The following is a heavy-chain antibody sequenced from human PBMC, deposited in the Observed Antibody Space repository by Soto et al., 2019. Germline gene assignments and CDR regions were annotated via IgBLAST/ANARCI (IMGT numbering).Heavy chain of an antibody. J-gene: IGHJ6*02. D-gene: IGHD2-21*02. CDR1: GGTFSSYA. CDR3: ARFRPYCGGDCWAPYYYYGMDV. CDR2: IIPIFGTA. Sequence: SVKGSCKASGGTFSSYAISWVRQAPGQGLEWMGGIIPIFGTANYAQKFQGRVTITADESTSTAYMELSSLRSEDTAVYYCARFRPYCGGDCWAPYYYYGMDVWGQGTTVTVSS. V-gene: IGHV1-69*13.